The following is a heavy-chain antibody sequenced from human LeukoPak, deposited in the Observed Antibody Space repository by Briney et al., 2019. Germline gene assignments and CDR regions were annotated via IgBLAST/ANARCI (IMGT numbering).Heavy chain of an antibody. Sequence: ASVKVSCKASGYTFTSYGISWVRQAPGQGLEWMGWISAYNGNTNYAQKLRGRVTMTTDTSTSTAYMELRSLRSDDTAVYYCASSLCSSTSCHNRDWFDPWGQGTLVTVSS. CDR1: GYTFTSYG. J-gene: IGHJ5*02. CDR3: ASSLCSSTSCHNRDWFDP. V-gene: IGHV1-18*01. CDR2: ISAYNGNT. D-gene: IGHD2-2*02.